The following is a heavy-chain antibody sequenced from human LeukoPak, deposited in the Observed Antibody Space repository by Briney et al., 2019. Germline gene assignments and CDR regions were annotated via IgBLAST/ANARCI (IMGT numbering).Heavy chain of an antibody. D-gene: IGHD7-27*01. V-gene: IGHV1-69*04. CDR3: AILANWGSISWYFDL. J-gene: IGHJ2*01. CDR1: GGTFSSYA. CDR2: IIPILGIA. Sequence: GSSVKVSCKASGGTFSSYAISWVRQAPGQGLEWMGRIIPILGIANYAQKFQGRVTITADKSTSTAYMELSSLRSEDTAVYYCAILANWGSISWYFDLRGRGTLVTVSS.